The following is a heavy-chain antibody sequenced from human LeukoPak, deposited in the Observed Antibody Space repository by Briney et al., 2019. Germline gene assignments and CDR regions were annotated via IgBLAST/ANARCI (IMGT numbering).Heavy chain of an antibody. Sequence: GGSLRLSCLCSGFTFTTAWMSWVRQAPGKGLEWVANIKQDGSEKYYVDSVKGRFTISRDNAKNSLYLQMNSLRAEDTAVYYCARDYYGSSLWGQGTLVTVSS. J-gene: IGHJ4*02. CDR3: ARDYYGSSL. V-gene: IGHV3-7*01. CDR1: GFTFTTAW. D-gene: IGHD3-10*01. CDR2: IKQDGSEK.